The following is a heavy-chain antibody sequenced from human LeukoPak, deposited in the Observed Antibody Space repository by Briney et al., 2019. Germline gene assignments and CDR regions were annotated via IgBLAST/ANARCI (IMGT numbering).Heavy chain of an antibody. CDR3: AKEVAKGAGAYDV. J-gene: IGHJ3*01. V-gene: IGHV3-33*06. CDR2: IWDDGSRK. Sequence: PGRSLRLSCVGSGFTFSNYVMHWVRQAPGKGLEWVALIWDDGSRKYYGDSVQGRFTITRDNSKSTMSLEMNSLRDEDTAVYYCAKEVAKGAGAYDVWGQGTMITVSS. CDR1: GFTFSNYV.